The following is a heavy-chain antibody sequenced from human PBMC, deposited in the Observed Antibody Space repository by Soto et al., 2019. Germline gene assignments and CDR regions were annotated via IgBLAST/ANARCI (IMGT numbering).Heavy chain of an antibody. CDR3: ARDYPRLQSYSSSWGDAFDI. Sequence: SETLSLTCTVSGGSVSSGSYYWSWIRQPPGKGLEWIGYIYYSGSTNYNPSLKSRVTISVDTSKNQFSLKLSSVTAADTAVYYCARDYPRLQSYSSSWGDAFDIWGQGTMVTVSS. V-gene: IGHV4-61*01. CDR1: GGSVSSGSYY. CDR2: IYYSGST. J-gene: IGHJ3*02. D-gene: IGHD6-13*01.